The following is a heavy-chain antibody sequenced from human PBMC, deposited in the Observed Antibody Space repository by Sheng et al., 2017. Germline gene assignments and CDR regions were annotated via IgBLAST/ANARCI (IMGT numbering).Heavy chain of an antibody. D-gene: IGHD3-22*01. CDR3: ARDSYDSSGYYLMLY. Sequence: QLQLQESGPGLVKPSETLSLTCTVSGGSISSSSYYWGWIRQPPGKGLEWIGSIYYSGSTYYNQSLKSRVTISVDTSKNQFSLKLSSVTAADTAVYYCARDSYDSSGYYLMLYWGQGTLVTVSS. CDR1: GGSISSSSYY. V-gene: IGHV4-39*07. J-gene: IGHJ4*02. CDR2: IYYSGST.